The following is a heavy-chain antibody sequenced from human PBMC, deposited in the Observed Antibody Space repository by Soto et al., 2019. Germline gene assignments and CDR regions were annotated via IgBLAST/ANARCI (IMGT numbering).Heavy chain of an antibody. CDR1: GYSFTSYW. CDR3: ARHGVAAAGKQNGMDV. V-gene: IGHV5-51*01. Sequence: GESLKISCKGSGYSFTSYWIGWVRQMPGKGLEWVGIIYPGDSDTRYSPSFQGQVTISADKSISTAYLQWSSLKASDTAMYYCARHGVAAAGKQNGMDVWGQGTTVTVSS. CDR2: IYPGDSDT. D-gene: IGHD6-13*01. J-gene: IGHJ6*02.